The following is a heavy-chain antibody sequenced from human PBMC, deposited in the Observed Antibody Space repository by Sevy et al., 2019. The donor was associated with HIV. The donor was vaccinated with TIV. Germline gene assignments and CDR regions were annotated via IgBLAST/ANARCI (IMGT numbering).Heavy chain of an antibody. V-gene: IGHV1-69*13. CDR2: IIPIFGTA. CDR1: GGTFSSYA. CDR3: ARVVPAAIASGYYYYYLDV. D-gene: IGHD2-2*01. J-gene: IGHJ6*03. Sequence: ASVKVSCKASGGTFSSYAISWVRQAPGQGLEWMGGIIPIFGTANYAQKFQGRVTITADESTSTAYMELSSLRSEDTAVYYSARVVPAAIASGYYYYYLDVWGKGTTVTVSS.